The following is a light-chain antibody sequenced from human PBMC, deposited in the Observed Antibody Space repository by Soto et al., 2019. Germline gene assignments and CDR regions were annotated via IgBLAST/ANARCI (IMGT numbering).Light chain of an antibody. CDR2: DDN. J-gene: IGLJ1*01. V-gene: IGLV1-51*01. CDR3: GSWDSSLSAYV. Sequence: QSVLTQPPSVSAAPGQKVTISCSGSSSNIRGSSVSWYQQLPGTAPKLLIYDDNKRPSGIPDRFSGSKSGTSATLGITGFQTGDEADYYCGSWDSSLSAYVFGTGTKVTVL. CDR1: SSNIRGSS.